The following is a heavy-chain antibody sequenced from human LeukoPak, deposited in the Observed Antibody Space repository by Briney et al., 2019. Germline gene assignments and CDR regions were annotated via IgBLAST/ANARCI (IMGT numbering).Heavy chain of an antibody. D-gene: IGHD3-3*01. CDR1: GGSISSYY. CDR3: ARGATIFGVVITWFDP. CDR2: IYTSGST. J-gene: IGHJ5*02. V-gene: IGHV4-4*07. Sequence: PSETPSLTCTVSGGSISSYYWSWIRQPAGKGLEWIGRIYTSGSTNYNPSLKSRVTMSVDTSKNQFSLKLSSVTAADTAVYYCARGATIFGVVITWFDPWGQGTLVTVSS.